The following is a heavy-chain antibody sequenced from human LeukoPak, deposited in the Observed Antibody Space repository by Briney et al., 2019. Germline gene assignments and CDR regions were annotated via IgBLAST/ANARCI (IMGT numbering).Heavy chain of an antibody. V-gene: IGHV4-4*07. CDR2: LYPGVGT. Sequence: PSETLSLTCTVSGGPIFSYYWSWIRQTAGKGLEWIGRLYPGVGTDYNPSLKSRVTMSVDTSKKQFALKLSAVTAADTAVYYCARLKFYDSTGYPPGPYMDVWGKGTTVTVSS. D-gene: IGHD3-22*01. CDR3: ARLKFYDSTGYPPGPYMDV. CDR1: GGPIFSYY. J-gene: IGHJ6*03.